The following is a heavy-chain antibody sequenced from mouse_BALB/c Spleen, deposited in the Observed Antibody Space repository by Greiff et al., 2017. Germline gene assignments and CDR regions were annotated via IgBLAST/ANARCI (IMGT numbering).Heavy chain of an antibody. CDR1: GFSLSTSGMG. Sequence: QVTLKESGPGILQPSQTLSLTCSFSGFSLSTSGMGVSWIRQPSGKGLEWLAHIYWDDDKRYNPSLKSRLTISKDTSSNQVFLKITSVDTADTATYYCARRRGDLYYAMDYWGQGTSVTVSS. CDR2: IYWDDDK. CDR3: ARRRGDLYYAMDY. J-gene: IGHJ4*01. V-gene: IGHV8-12*01.